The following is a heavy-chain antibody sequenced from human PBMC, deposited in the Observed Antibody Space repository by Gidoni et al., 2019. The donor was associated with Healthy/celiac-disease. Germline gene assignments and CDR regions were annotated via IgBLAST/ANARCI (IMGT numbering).Heavy chain of an antibody. D-gene: IGHD1-26*01. Sequence: EVQLVESGGGLVQPGGSLRLSCAASGFTFSSYWMHWVRQAPGKGLGWVSRINSDASSTSYADSVKGRFTISRDNAKNTLYLQMNSLRAEDTAVYYCASGDGGSGGYWGQGTLVTVSS. CDR1: GFTFSSYW. V-gene: IGHV3-74*01. CDR2: INSDASST. CDR3: ASGDGGSGGY. J-gene: IGHJ4*02.